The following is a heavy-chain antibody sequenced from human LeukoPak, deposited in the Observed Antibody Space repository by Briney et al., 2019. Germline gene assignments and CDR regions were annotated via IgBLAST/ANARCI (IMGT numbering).Heavy chain of an antibody. J-gene: IGHJ5*02. V-gene: IGHV3-30*04. CDR2: ISCDGSNE. Sequence: GGSLRLSCAASGFTFSSYVMHWVRQAPGKGLEWVAIISCDGSNEYYADSVKGRFTISRDNSKNTLYLQMNSLRSEDTAVYYCARDNSVEDTAWWFDPWGQGTLVTVSS. CDR3: ARDNSVEDTAWWFDP. CDR1: GFTFSSYV. D-gene: IGHD4-23*01.